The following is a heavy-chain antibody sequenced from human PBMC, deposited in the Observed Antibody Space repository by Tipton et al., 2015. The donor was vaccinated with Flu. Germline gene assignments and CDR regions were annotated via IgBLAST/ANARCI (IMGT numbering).Heavy chain of an antibody. V-gene: IGHV3-33*08. J-gene: IGHJ4*02. CDR1: GFIFSTYW. CDR3: ARAIAGADSL. CDR2: MWSDGGKE. D-gene: IGHD1-26*01. Sequence: RSLRLSCAASGFIFSTYWMHWVRQAPGRGLEWVAFMWSDGGKEKYADSVKGRFAISRDNAKNTLYLQMNSLRAEDTAVYYCARAIAGADSLWGQGTLVTVSS.